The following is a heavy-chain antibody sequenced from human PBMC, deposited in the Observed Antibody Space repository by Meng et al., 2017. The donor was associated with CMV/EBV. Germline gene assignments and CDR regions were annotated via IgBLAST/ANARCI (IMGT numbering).Heavy chain of an antibody. CDR1: GFTFSTYS. J-gene: IGHJ5*02. CDR3: ASDPPEYYDFWSGYSNWFDP. CDR2: ITSSSSYI. D-gene: IGHD3-3*01. Sequence: GESLKISCAASGFTFSTYSMNWVRQAPGQGLEWVSAITSSSSYIYYADSVKGRFTISRDRAKTSLYLQMNSLRAEDTAVSYCASDPPEYYDFWSGYSNWFDPWGQGTLVTVSS. V-gene: IGHV3-21*06.